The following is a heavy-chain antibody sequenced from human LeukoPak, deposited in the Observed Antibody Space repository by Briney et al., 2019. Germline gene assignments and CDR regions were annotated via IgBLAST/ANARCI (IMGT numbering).Heavy chain of an antibody. V-gene: IGHV5-51*01. J-gene: IGHJ4*02. CDR1: GYSFTSYW. CDR3: ARHEGRSWYFSSFDY. Sequence: KRGESLKISCQGSGYSFTSYWIGWVRQMPGKGLEWMGIIYPGDSDTRYSPSFQGQVTISADKSISTAYLQWSSLKASDTATYYCARHEGRSWYFSSFDYWGQGTLVTVSS. CDR2: IYPGDSDT. D-gene: IGHD6-13*01.